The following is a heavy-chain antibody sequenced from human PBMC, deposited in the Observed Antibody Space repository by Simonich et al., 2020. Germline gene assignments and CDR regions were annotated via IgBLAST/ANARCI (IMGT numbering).Heavy chain of an antibody. V-gene: IGHV3-23*01. CDR1: GFTFSSYA. D-gene: IGHD1-7*01. Sequence: EVQLLESGGGLVQPGGSLRLSCAASGFTFSSYAMSWVRQAPGKGREWVSAISGSGGSTYYEDSGKGRFTISRDNSKNTLYLQMNSLRAEDTAVYYCAKRSGVSITGTFDYWGQGTLVTVSS. CDR2: ISGSGGST. J-gene: IGHJ4*02. CDR3: AKRSGVSITGTFDY.